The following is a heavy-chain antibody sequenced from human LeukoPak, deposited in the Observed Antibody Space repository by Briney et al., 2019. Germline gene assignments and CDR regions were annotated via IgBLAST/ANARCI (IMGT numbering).Heavy chain of an antibody. Sequence: ASVKVSCKASGYTFTSYYMHWVRQAPGQGLEWMGIISPSGGSTSYAQKFQGRVTMTRDTSTSTAYMELSSLRSEDTAVYYCARDRGLDNWFDPWGQGTLVTVSS. J-gene: IGHJ5*02. CDR1: GYTFTSYY. D-gene: IGHD3-10*01. V-gene: IGHV1-46*01. CDR3: ARDRGLDNWFDP. CDR2: ISPSGGST.